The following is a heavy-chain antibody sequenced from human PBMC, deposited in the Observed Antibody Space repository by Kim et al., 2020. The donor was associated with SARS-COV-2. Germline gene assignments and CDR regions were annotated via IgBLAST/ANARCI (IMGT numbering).Heavy chain of an antibody. CDR2: ISGSGGST. D-gene: IGHD2-15*01. J-gene: IGHJ6*02. Sequence: GGSLRLSCAASGFTFSSYAMSWVRQAPGKGLEWVSAISGSGGSTYYADSVKGRFTISRDNSKNTLYLQMNSLRAEDTAVYYCAKDPYCSGGSCYAANARGMDVWGQGTTVTVYS. CDR3: AKDPYCSGGSCYAANARGMDV. CDR1: GFTFSSYA. V-gene: IGHV3-23*01.